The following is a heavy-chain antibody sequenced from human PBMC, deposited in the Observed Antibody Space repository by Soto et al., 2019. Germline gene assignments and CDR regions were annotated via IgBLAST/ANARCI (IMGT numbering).Heavy chain of an antibody. CDR3: ARRITGIGYYYMDV. D-gene: IGHD1-20*01. V-gene: IGHV4-59*01. CDR2: IYYSGST. CDR1: GGSISNCY. Sequence: SETLSLTCTVSGGSISNCYWSWIRQPPGKGLEWIGYIYYSGSTNYNPSLKSRLAISVDTSKNQFSLSLSSVTAADTAVYYCARRITGIGYYYMDVWGKGTTVTVSS. J-gene: IGHJ6*03.